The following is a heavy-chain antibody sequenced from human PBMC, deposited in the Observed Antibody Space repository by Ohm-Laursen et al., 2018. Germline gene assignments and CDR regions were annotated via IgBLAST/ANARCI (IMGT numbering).Heavy chain of an antibody. CDR1: DYSISSGYY. D-gene: IGHD1-26*01. V-gene: IGHV4-38-2*02. Sequence: PGTLSLTCIVSDYSISSGYYWGWIRQPPGKELEWIGSIYYNGITNYNPSLKSRVTMSVDTSMNQFFLKLSSVTAADTAVYYCARGGNYYGMDVWGQGTTVTVSS. CDR3: ARGGNYYGMDV. J-gene: IGHJ6*02. CDR2: IYYNGIT.